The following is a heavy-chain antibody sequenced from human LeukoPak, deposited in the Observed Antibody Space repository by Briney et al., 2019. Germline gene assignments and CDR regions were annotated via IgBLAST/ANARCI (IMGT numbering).Heavy chain of an antibody. Sequence: ASVKVSCKASGFSFTSYGIIWVRQAPGQGLEWMGWISAYNGNTSYAREFQGRVTMTADTSTSTTYMELRSLRSDDTAVYYCARDRWRLDDSSGYYSFNYWGQGTLLTVSS. CDR3: ARDRWRLDDSSGYYSFNY. D-gene: IGHD3-22*01. V-gene: IGHV1-18*04. CDR2: ISAYNGNT. CDR1: GFSFTSYG. J-gene: IGHJ4*02.